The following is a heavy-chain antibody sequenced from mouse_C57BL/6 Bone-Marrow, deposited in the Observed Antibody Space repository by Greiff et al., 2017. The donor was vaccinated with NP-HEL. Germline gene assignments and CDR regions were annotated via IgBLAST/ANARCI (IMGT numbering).Heavy chain of an antibody. V-gene: IGHV1-81*01. CDR2: IYPRSGNT. Sequence: QVQLQQSGAELARPGASVKLSCKASGYTFTSYGISWVKQRTGQGLEWIGEIYPRSGNTYYNEKFKGKATLTADKSSSTAYMELRSLTSEDSAVYFCASSSYYYGSSPRFAYWGQGTLVTVSA. CDR3: ASSSYYYGSSPRFAY. CDR1: GYTFTSYG. J-gene: IGHJ3*01. D-gene: IGHD1-1*01.